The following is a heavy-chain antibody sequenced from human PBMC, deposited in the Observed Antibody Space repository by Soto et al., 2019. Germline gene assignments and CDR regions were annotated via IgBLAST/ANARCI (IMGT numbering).Heavy chain of an antibody. CDR3: ARGYSSSWWYYFDY. CDR2: IIPILGIA. CDR1: GGTFSSYT. V-gene: IGHV1-69*02. D-gene: IGHD6-13*01. Sequence: QVQLVQSGAEVKKPGSSVKVSCKASGGTFSSYTISWVRQAPGQGLEWMGRIIPILGIANYAQKFKGRVTMTADKSTSTAYMQLSSRRSEDTAVYYCARGYSSSWWYYFDYWGQGTLVTVSS. J-gene: IGHJ4*02.